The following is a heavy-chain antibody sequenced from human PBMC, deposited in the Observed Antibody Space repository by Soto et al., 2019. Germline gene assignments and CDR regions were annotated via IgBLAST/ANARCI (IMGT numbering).Heavy chain of an antibody. CDR1: GYTFTSYA. D-gene: IGHD1-26*01. V-gene: IGHV1-3*01. CDR2: INAGNGNT. CDR3: ARDRWELLKLDY. Sequence: ASVKVSCKASGYTFTSYAMHWVRQAPGQRLEWMGWINAGNGNTKYSQKFQGRVTITRDTSASTAYMELSSLRSEDTAVYYCARDRWELLKLDYWGQGTLVTVSS. J-gene: IGHJ4*02.